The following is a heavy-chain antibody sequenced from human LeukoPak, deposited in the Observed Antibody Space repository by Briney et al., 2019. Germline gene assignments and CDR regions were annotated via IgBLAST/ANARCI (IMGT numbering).Heavy chain of an antibody. CDR2: IYYSGST. V-gene: IGHV4-39*07. CDR3: ARGAPYYYDSSGNFDY. D-gene: IGHD3-22*01. J-gene: IGHJ4*02. Sequence: KPSETLSLTCTVSGGSISSSSYYWGWIRQPPGKGLEWIGSIYYSGSTYYNPSLKSRVSMSQDTSKNQFSLKLYSVTAADTAVYYCARGAPYYYDSSGNFDYWGQGTLVTVSS. CDR1: GGSISSSSYY.